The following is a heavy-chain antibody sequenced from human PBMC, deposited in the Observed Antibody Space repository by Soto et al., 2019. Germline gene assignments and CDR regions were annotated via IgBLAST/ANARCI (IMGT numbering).Heavy chain of an antibody. D-gene: IGHD3-16*01. CDR2: INHSGST. V-gene: IGHV4-34*01. J-gene: IGHJ4*02. Sequence: QVQLQQWGAGLLKPSETLSLTCAVYGGSFSGSYWSWIRQPPGKGLEWIGEINHSGSTNYNPSLKIRFTISVETSKNQLSRELYSVTAADTAVYYWARGSRFMITFGGVSYFDYWGQGTLVTVSS. CDR3: ARGSRFMITFGGVSYFDY. CDR1: GGSFSGSY.